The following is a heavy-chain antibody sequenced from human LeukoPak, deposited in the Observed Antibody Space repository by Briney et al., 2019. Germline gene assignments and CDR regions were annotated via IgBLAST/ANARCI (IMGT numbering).Heavy chain of an antibody. CDR2: INPNSDGT. V-gene: IGHV1-2*02. Sequence: ASVTVSFTASGYTFTVYYMHWVRQAPGQGLEWMGWINPNSDGTNYAQKFLGRVTMTRDTSISTAYMELSRLRSDDTAVYYCARDLGCTNGVCYLYYYYYMDVWGKGTTVTVSS. CDR3: ARDLGCTNGVCYLYYYYYMDV. D-gene: IGHD2-8*01. CDR1: GYTFTVYY. J-gene: IGHJ6*03.